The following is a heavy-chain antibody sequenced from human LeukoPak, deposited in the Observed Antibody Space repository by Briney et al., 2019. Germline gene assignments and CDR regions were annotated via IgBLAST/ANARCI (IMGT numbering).Heavy chain of an antibody. V-gene: IGHV3-30-3*01. CDR1: GFTLRSYA. CDR3: ARDFSTWYSIDY. CDR2: ISYDAAVK. J-gene: IGHJ4*02. D-gene: IGHD2-15*01. Sequence: GGSLRLSCAVSGFTLRSYAIHWVRQAPGKGLQWVAFISYDAAVKYYADSVRGRFTVSRGNSKNTLSLQMNSLRPEDTAVYYCARDFSTWYSIDYWGRGTLVIVSS.